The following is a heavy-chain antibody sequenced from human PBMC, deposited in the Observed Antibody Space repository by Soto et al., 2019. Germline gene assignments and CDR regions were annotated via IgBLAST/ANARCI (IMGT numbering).Heavy chain of an antibody. Sequence: ASVKVSCKASGYAFTSYLITWVRQAPGQGLEWLGWISTYNGNTIYGQKFQDRVTMTTDTSTSTAYLELRRLRSDDTAVYYCARDREIAVAGTRYGMDVWGQGTTVTVSS. CDR2: ISTYNGNT. D-gene: IGHD6-19*01. V-gene: IGHV1-18*01. J-gene: IGHJ6*02. CDR3: ARDREIAVAGTRYGMDV. CDR1: GYAFTSYL.